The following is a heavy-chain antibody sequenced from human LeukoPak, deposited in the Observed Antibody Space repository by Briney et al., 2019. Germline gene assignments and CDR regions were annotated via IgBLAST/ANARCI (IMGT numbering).Heavy chain of an antibody. Sequence: GASVKVSCKASGYTFTSYAMHWVRQAPGQRLEWIGWINGGNGNTKHSQKFQGRVTITRDTSASTAYMHLSSLRSEDTAVYYCARGGRRYFDYFDYWGQGNLVTVSS. V-gene: IGHV1-3*01. J-gene: IGHJ4*02. CDR3: ARGGRRYFDYFDY. CDR1: GYTFTSYA. D-gene: IGHD3-9*01. CDR2: INGGNGNT.